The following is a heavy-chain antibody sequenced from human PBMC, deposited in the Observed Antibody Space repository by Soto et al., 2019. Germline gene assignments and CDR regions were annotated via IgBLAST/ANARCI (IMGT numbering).Heavy chain of an antibody. CDR1: GFTFSSYW. CDR3: VRVGRLGGY. V-gene: IGHV3-7*03. Sequence: GGSLRLSCTASGFTFSSYWMSWVRQAPGKGLGWVANIKADGSGKYYVDSVKGRFSISRDNARNSLYLQMNSLRVEDTAVYYCVRVGRLGGYWCQGALVTVSS. CDR2: IKADGSGK. D-gene: IGHD3-16*01. J-gene: IGHJ4*02.